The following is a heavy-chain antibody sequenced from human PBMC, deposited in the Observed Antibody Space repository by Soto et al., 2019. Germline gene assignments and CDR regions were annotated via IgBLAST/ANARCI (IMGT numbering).Heavy chain of an antibody. J-gene: IGHJ4*02. V-gene: IGHV4-39*01. CDR2: IYYSGGT. CDR3: ARPSGSYLYYFDY. Sequence: SETLSLTCTVSGGSISSSSYYWGWIRQPPGKGLEWIGSIYYSGGTYYNPSLRSRVTISVDTSKNQFSLKLSSVTAADTAVYYCARPSGSYLYYFDYWGQGTLVTVSS. D-gene: IGHD1-26*01. CDR1: GGSISSSSYY.